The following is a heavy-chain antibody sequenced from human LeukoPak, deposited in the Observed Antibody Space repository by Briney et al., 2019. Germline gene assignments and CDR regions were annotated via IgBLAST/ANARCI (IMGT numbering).Heavy chain of an antibody. Sequence: SVKVSCKASGGSFSSYAISWVRQAHGQGLEWMGGIIPLFGAPNYAQKFQGRVTITADKSTTTAYMELSSLRSEDTAVYYCARDFMDYYDSSGYYPAFDIWGQGTMVTVSS. CDR2: IIPLFGAP. CDR3: ARDFMDYYDSSGYYPAFDI. J-gene: IGHJ3*02. CDR1: GGSFSSYA. D-gene: IGHD3-22*01. V-gene: IGHV1-69*06.